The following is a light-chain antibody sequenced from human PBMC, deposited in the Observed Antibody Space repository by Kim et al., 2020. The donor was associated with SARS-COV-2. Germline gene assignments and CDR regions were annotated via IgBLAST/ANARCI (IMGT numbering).Light chain of an antibody. V-gene: IGLV2-8*01. Sequence: GQSVSISCAGTSRGVGAYNYVSWYQQHPGKAPRLMIYEVTKRPSGVPDRFSGSKSGNTASLTVSGLQAEDEADYYCSSHAGSNNLVFGGGTKVTVL. J-gene: IGLJ2*01. CDR3: SSHAGSNNLV. CDR1: SRGVGAYNY. CDR2: EVT.